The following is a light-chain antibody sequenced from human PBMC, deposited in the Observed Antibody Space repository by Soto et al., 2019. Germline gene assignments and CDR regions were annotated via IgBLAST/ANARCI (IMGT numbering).Light chain of an antibody. Sequence: EIVLTQSPATLSLSPGDRAVLSCRASQSVSRSLTWYQHKPGQAPRLLIYDASTRATGIPCRFSGSGSGTDFTLTISSLEPEDVAVYYCQQRSNRFGGGTKVEIK. CDR3: QQRSNR. CDR1: QSVSRS. V-gene: IGKV3-11*01. J-gene: IGKJ4*01. CDR2: DAS.